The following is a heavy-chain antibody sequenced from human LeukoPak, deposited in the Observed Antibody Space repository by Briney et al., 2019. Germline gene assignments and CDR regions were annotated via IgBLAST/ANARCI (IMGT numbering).Heavy chain of an antibody. CDR2: IYSSGST. J-gene: IGHJ6*03. Sequence: SETLSLTCNVSGGSIRGYYWSWIRQPPGKGLEWIGYIYSSGSTNYNPSLKSRVTMSVDTSKNQFSLKVNSVTAADTAVYYCARVYDSGSQAYFYYMDVWGKGTTVTISS. V-gene: IGHV4-59*01. CDR3: ARVYDSGSQAYFYYMDV. D-gene: IGHD3-10*01. CDR1: GGSIRGYY.